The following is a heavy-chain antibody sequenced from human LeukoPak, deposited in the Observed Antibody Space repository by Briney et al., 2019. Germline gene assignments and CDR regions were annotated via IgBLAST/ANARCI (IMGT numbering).Heavy chain of an antibody. Sequence: GGSLRLTCAASGFTFSSHWMHWVRQAPGKGLVWVSRINSDGSSISYADSVKGRFTISRDNSKNTLYLQMNSLRAEDTAVYYCAKDLRGAVGATRLDYWGQGTLVTVSS. CDR1: GFTFSSHW. CDR3: AKDLRGAVGATRLDY. CDR2: INSDGSSI. D-gene: IGHD1-26*01. V-gene: IGHV3-74*01. J-gene: IGHJ4*02.